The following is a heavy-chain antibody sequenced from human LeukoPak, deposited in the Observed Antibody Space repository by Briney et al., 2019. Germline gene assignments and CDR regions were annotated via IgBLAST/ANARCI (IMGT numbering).Heavy chain of an antibody. V-gene: IGHV3-74*01. CDR3: ARAPSEIGGYYPEYLRH. J-gene: IGHJ1*01. CDR1: GFTLSTYW. D-gene: IGHD3-22*01. Sequence: PGGSLRLSCAASGFTLSTYWMHWGRQAPGKGLVWVSRIKSDGSTNYADSVKGRFTISRDNANNTLSLQMNSLRPEDTGVYYCARAPSEIGGYYPEYLRHWGQGTLVTVSS. CDR2: IKSDGST.